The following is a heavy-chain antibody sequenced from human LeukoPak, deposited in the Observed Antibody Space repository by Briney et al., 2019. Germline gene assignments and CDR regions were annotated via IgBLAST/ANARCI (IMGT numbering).Heavy chain of an antibody. CDR1: GGTFSSYA. J-gene: IGHJ4*02. CDR2: IIPIFGTA. V-gene: IGHV1-69*13. CDR3: ARAGGYYYDSSGYQEFDY. Sequence: SVKVSCKASGGTFSSYAISWVRQAPGQGLEWMGGIIPIFGTANYAQKFQGRVTITADESTSTAYMELSSLGSEDTAVYYCARAGGYYYDSSGYQEFDYWGQGTLVTVSS. D-gene: IGHD3-22*01.